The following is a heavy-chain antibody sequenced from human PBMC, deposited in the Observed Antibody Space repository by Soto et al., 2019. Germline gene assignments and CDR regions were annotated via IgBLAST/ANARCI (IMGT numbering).Heavy chain of an antibody. Sequence: GGSLRLSCAASGFDFKSYEMDWVRQAPGQGLEWVANVKYDGSQTYYVGSVKGRFTISRDNAKNSLYLQMNSLRAEDTAVYYCTRDFQGPLDYGMDVWGQGTTVTVSS. CDR2: VKYDGSQT. CDR1: GFDFKSYE. V-gene: IGHV3-7*01. CDR3: TRDFQGPLDYGMDV. D-gene: IGHD1-1*01. J-gene: IGHJ6*02.